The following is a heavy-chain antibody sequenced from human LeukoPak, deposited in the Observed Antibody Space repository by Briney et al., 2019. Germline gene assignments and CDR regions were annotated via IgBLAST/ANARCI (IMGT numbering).Heavy chain of an antibody. CDR1: GFRFSSSW. CDR3: ARDSAGNDY. Sequence: PGGSLRLSCAASGFRFSSSWMTWVRQAPGKGLEWVANIKEDGSEKYYVDSVKGRFTISRDNAKNSLYLQMNSLRAEDTAMYYCARDSAGNDYWGQGTLVTVSS. CDR2: IKEDGSEK. J-gene: IGHJ4*02. D-gene: IGHD6-13*01. V-gene: IGHV3-7*01.